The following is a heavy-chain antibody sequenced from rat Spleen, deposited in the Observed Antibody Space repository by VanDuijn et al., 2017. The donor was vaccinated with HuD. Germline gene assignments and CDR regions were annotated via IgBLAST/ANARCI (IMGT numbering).Heavy chain of an antibody. D-gene: IGHD1-3*01. J-gene: IGHJ4*01. CDR3: AKTTVAYYYIMDA. Sequence: EVQLQESGPGLVKPSQSLSLTCSVAAYSITSSYRWSWIRQFPGNKLEWMGYINSAGSTNYNPSLKSRISITRDTSRNQFFLQVNSLTTDDTATYYCAKTTVAYYYIMDAWGQGASVTVSS. V-gene: IGHV3-3*01. CDR2: INSAGST. CDR1: AYSITSSYR.